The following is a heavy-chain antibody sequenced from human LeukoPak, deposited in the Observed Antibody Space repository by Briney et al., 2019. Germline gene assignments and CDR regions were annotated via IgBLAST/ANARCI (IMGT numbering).Heavy chain of an antibody. CDR2: ISASGGST. Sequence: GGSLRLSCVASGFTFSNYAMSWVRQAPGKGLEWVSGISASGGSTYYADSVKGRFTSSRDNSKNTLYLQMNSLRAEDTAVYYCAKDGGYCSSTSCSLDYWGQGTLVTVSS. CDR1: GFTFSNYA. J-gene: IGHJ4*02. V-gene: IGHV3-23*01. CDR3: AKDGGYCSSTSCSLDY. D-gene: IGHD2-2*03.